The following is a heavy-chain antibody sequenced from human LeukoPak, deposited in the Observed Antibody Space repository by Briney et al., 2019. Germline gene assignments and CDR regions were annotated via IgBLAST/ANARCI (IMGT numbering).Heavy chain of an antibody. J-gene: IGHJ4*02. CDR1: GFTFSNYG. V-gene: IGHV3-21*01. CDR3: ARDGASDYGSGTSYRAFPYFDY. D-gene: IGHD3-10*01. Sequence: DPGGSLRLSCAASGFTFSNYGMNWVRQAPGKGLEWVSSISSSSANIYYTDSVKGRFTSSRDTAKNSLYLQMNSLRAEDTAVYYCARDGASDYGSGTSYRAFPYFDYWGQGALVTVSS. CDR2: ISSSSANI.